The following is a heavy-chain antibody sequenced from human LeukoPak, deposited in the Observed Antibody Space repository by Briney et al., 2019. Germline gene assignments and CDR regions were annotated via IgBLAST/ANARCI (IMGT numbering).Heavy chain of an antibody. V-gene: IGHV4-31*03. D-gene: IGHD2-2*01. Sequence: PSQTLSLTCTVSGGSISSGGYYWSWIRQHPGKGLEWIAYIYYSGSTYCNPSLKSRFTITVDTSKNQCSLKMSSVTAADPAVYYCAREIPAATTNWFDPWGQGTLVTVSS. CDR2: IYYSGST. J-gene: IGHJ5*02. CDR3: AREIPAATTNWFDP. CDR1: GGSISSGGYY.